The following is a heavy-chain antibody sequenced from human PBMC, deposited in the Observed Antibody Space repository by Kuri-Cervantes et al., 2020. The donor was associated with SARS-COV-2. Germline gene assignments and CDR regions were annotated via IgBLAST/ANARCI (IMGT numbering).Heavy chain of an antibody. CDR2: ISSSSSPI. D-gene: IGHD2-2*02. J-gene: IGHJ4*02. Sequence: GESLKISCAASGFTVNTYSMNWVRQVPGKGLEWLSYISSSSSPIFYADSVKGRFTISRDNVENSLYLQMNSLRPQDTAVYYCAKAFCSSTSCYTGNLDYWGQGTLVTVSS. V-gene: IGHV3-48*01. CDR3: AKAFCSSTSCYTGNLDY. CDR1: GFTVNTYS.